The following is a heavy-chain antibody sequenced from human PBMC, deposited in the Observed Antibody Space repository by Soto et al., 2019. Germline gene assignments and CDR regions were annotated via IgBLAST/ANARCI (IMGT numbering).Heavy chain of an antibody. CDR2: ISSSSSYT. D-gene: IGHD6-13*01. V-gene: IGHV3-11*06. Sequence: GGSLRLSCAASGFTFSDYYMSWIRQAPGKGLEWVSYISSSSSYTNYADSVKGRFTISRDNAKNSLYLQMNSLRAEDTAVYYCARAGYSSSWGIDYWGQGTLVTVSS. CDR1: GFTFSDYY. J-gene: IGHJ4*02. CDR3: ARAGYSSSWGIDY.